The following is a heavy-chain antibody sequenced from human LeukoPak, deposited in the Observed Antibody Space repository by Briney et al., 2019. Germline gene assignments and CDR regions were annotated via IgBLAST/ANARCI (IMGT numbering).Heavy chain of an antibody. D-gene: IGHD6-13*01. CDR1: GYTFTSYD. CDR3: ARASRLRTAAGWGYYFDY. V-gene: IGHV1-8*03. Sequence: GASVKVSCKASGYTFTSYDINWVRQATGQGLEWMGWMNPNSGNTGYAQKFQGRVTITRNTSISTAYMGLSSLRSEDTAVYYCARASRLRTAAGWGYYFDYWGQGTLVTVSS. CDR2: MNPNSGNT. J-gene: IGHJ4*02.